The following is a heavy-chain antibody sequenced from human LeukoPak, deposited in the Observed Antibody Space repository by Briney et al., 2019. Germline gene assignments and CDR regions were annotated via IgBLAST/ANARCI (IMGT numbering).Heavy chain of an antibody. Sequence: PSETLSLTCTVSGGSISSSSYYWGWIRQPPGKGLEWIGEIYHSGSTSYSPSLKSRVTISVDKSKNQFSLRLNSVTAADTAIYFCVRVKTFDYGDYGAPDYWGQGTLVTVSS. CDR2: IYHSGST. CDR3: VRVKTFDYGDYGAPDY. D-gene: IGHD4-17*01. V-gene: IGHV4-61*05. J-gene: IGHJ4*02. CDR1: GGSISSSSYY.